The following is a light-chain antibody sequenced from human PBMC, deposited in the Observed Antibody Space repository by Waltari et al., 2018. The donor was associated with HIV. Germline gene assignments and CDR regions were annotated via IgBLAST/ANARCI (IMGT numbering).Light chain of an antibody. CDR3: QSADSTGTYWV. J-gene: IGLJ3*02. CDR1: ALTTQE. CDR2: RDK. Sequence: SYELTQPPSASVSPGQTARISCSGDALTTQEVFWYQQRPGQAPVMVIYRDKERPSGIPDRFSGSSAGTTVTLTISGVQAEDEADYYCQSADSTGTYWVFGGGTKLTVL. V-gene: IGLV3-25*03.